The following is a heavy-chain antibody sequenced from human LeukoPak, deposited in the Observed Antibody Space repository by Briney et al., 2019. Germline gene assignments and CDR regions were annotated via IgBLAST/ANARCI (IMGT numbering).Heavy chain of an antibody. CDR2: IWNDGTNK. D-gene: IGHD1-26*01. CDR1: GFTFRRNG. J-gene: IGHJ3*02. CDR3: ARDGKDSVFDT. V-gene: IGHV3-33*01. Sequence: GGSLRLSCAASGFTFRRNGMHWVRQAPGKGLEWVSFIWNDGTNKYYADSVKGRFTIARDNSKNTLYLQMNILRAEDTAVYYCARDGKDSVFDTWGQGTLVTVSS.